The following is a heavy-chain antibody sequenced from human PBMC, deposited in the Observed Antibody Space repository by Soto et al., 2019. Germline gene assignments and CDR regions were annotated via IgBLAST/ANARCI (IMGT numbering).Heavy chain of an antibody. CDR1: GYSFTSYW. V-gene: IGHV5-10-1*01. Sequence: EVQLVQSGAEVKKPGESLRISCKGSGYSFTSYWISWVRQMPGKGLEWMGRIDPSDSYTNYSPSFQGHVTISADKSISTAYLQRSSLKASDTAMYYCARTSMQSRGYSYGHGGMDVWGQGTTVTVSS. J-gene: IGHJ6*02. CDR2: IDPSDSYT. D-gene: IGHD5-18*01. CDR3: ARTSMQSRGYSYGHGGMDV.